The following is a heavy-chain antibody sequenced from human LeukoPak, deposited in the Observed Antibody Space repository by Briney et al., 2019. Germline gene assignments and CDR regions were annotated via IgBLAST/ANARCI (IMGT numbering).Heavy chain of an antibody. V-gene: IGHV4-59*12. CDR3: ARNRGSTVITDQYYYYYMDV. D-gene: IGHD4-11*01. J-gene: IGHJ6*03. CDR2: IFFTGNT. Sequence: SETLSLTCTVSGGSISSYYWSWIRQPPGEGLEWIGYIFFTGNTNYNPSLKSRVTMSVDTSKNQFSLKLSSVTAADTAVYYCARNRGSTVITDQYYYYYMDVWGKGTTVTVSS. CDR1: GGSISSYY.